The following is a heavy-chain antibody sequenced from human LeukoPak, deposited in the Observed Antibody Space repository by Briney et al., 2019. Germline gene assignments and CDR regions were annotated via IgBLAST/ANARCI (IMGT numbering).Heavy chain of an antibody. Sequence: GGSLRLSCAASGFTFSSYDMSWVRQAPGKGLEWVANIKQDGSEKYYVDSVKGRFTVSRDNAKNSLYLQMNSLRAEDTAVYYCAPSLGEMATDYFDYWGQGTLVTVSS. J-gene: IGHJ4*02. CDR1: GFTFSSYD. D-gene: IGHD5-24*01. CDR3: APSLGEMATDYFDY. CDR2: IKQDGSEK. V-gene: IGHV3-7*01.